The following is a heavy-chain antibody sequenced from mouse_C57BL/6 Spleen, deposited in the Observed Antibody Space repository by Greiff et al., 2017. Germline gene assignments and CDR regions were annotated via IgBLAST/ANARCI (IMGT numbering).Heavy chain of an antibody. V-gene: IGHV1-80*01. CDR1: GYAFSSYW. D-gene: IGHD2-3*01. CDR2: IYPGDGDT. Sequence: QVQLKESGAELVKPGASVKISCKASGYAFSSYWMNWVKQRPGKGLEWIGQIYPGDGDTNYNGKFKGKATLTADKSSSTAYMQLSSLTSEDSAVYFCARDGYYDYYAMDYWGQGTSVTVSS. J-gene: IGHJ4*01. CDR3: ARDGYYDYYAMDY.